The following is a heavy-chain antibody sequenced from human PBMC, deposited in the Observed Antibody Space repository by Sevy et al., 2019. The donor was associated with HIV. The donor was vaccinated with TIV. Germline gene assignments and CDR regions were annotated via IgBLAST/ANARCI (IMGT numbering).Heavy chain of an antibody. V-gene: IGHV3-7*01. CDR1: GFTFRSYW. CDR2: IKQDGSEK. J-gene: IGHJ4*02. D-gene: IGHD3-22*01. CDR3: ARDPSDYYDSSGCYSY. Sequence: GGSLRLSCAASGFTFRSYWMSWVRQAPGKGLEWVANIKQDGSEKYYVDSVKGRFTISRDNAKNSLYLQMNSLRAEDTAVYYCARDPSDYYDSSGCYSYWGQGTLVTVSS.